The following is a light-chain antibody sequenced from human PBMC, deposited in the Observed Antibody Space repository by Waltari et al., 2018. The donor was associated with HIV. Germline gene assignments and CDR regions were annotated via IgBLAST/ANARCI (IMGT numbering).Light chain of an antibody. CDR1: SSDIGASDF. CDR2: EVT. CDR3: SADGNNGQVL. Sequence: QSALTQPPSASGSLGQSVTISRPGSSSDIGASDFVSWFQQTPHNAPKLLLYEVTTRPSGVPDRFSGSRSGNAAFLSVYGRQPDDTAAYLCSADGNNGQVLFGVGTNLTVL. V-gene: IGLV2-8*01. J-gene: IGLJ2*01.